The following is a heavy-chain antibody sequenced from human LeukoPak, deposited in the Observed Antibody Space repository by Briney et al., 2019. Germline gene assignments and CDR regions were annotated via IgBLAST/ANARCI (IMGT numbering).Heavy chain of an antibody. CDR2: IYYSGST. CDR1: GGSISSYY. CDR3: ARHPLY. Sequence: SETLSLTCTVSGGSISSYYWSWIRQPPGKGLEWIGYIYYSGSTYYNPSLKSRVTISVDTSKNQFSLKLSSVTAADTAVYYCARHPLYWGQGTLVTVSS. J-gene: IGHJ4*02. V-gene: IGHV4-59*04.